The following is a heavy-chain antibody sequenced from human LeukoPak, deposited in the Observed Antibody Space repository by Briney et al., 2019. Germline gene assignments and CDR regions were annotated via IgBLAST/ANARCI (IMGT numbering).Heavy chain of an antibody. J-gene: IGHJ4*02. D-gene: IGHD2/OR15-2a*01. CDR3: ARDASTLRSLDY. V-gene: IGHV3-9*01. CDR2: ISWNSGNI. Sequence: GGSLRLSRAASGFTFDDYAMHWVRHAPGKGLEWVSGISWNSGNIGYADSVKGRFTISRDNAKNSLYLQMNSLRAEDTAVYYCARDASTLRSLDYWGQGTLVTVCS. CDR1: GFTFDDYA.